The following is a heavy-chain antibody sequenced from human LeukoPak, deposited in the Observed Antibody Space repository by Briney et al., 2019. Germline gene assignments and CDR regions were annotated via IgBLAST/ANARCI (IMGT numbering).Heavy chain of an antibody. Sequence: GGSLRLSCAASGFTFSSYSMNWVRQAPGRGLEWVSSIRFTGSYIYYADSVKGRFTISRDNAKNSLYLQMNSLRADDTAVYFCAREGRDLDYWGQGALVTVSS. CDR1: GFTFSSYS. CDR2: IRFTGSYI. CDR3: AREGRDLDY. V-gene: IGHV3-21*06. J-gene: IGHJ4*02.